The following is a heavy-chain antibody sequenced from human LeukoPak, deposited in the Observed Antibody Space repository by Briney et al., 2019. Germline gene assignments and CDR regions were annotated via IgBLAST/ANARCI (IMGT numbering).Heavy chain of an antibody. J-gene: IGHJ5*02. CDR1: GGSISSYY. V-gene: IGHV4-59*12. Sequence: PSETLSLTCTVSGGSISSYYWSWIRQPPGKGLEWIGYIYYSGTTNYNPSLKSRVTISVDTSKNQFSLKLSSVTAADTAVYYCARAVGAARPRFDPWGQGTLVTVSS. D-gene: IGHD6-6*01. CDR3: ARAVGAARPRFDP. CDR2: IYYSGTT.